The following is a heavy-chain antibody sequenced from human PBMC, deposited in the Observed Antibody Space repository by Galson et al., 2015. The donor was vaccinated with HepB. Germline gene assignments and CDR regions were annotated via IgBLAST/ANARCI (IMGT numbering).Heavy chain of an antibody. Sequence: SLRLSCAASGFTFSDYYMSWIRQAPGKGLEWVSYISSSSSYTNYADSVKGRFTISRDNAKNSLYLQMNSLRAEDTAVYYCVRASIAAADNYYFDYWGQGTLVTVSS. CDR1: GFTFSDYY. J-gene: IGHJ4*02. D-gene: IGHD6-13*01. V-gene: IGHV3-11*06. CDR3: VRASIAAADNYYFDY. CDR2: ISSSSSYT.